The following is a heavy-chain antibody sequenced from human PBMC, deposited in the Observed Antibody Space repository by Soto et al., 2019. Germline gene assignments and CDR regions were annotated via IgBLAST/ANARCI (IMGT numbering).Heavy chain of an antibody. V-gene: IGHV3-48*01. J-gene: IGHJ4*02. D-gene: IGHD3-22*01. CDR3: AIDYYDSSGYYALFDC. Sequence: GGSLRLSCAASGFTFSSYSMNWVRLAPGKGLEWVSYISSSSSTIYYADSVKGRFTISRDNAKNSLYLQMNSLRAEDTAVYYCAIDYYDSSGYYALFDCWGQGTLVTVSS. CDR1: GFTFSSYS. CDR2: ISSSSSTI.